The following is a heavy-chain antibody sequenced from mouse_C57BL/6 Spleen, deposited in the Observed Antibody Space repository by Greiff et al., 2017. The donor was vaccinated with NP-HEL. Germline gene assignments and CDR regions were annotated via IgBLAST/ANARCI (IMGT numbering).Heavy chain of an antibody. CDR2: IYPGSGST. CDR3: ARGGVYDYYWYFDV. CDR1: GYTFTSYW. J-gene: IGHJ1*03. D-gene: IGHD2-4*01. Sequence: VKLQQPGAELVKPGASVKMSCKASGYTFTSYWITWVKQRPGQGLEWIGDIYPGSGSTNYNEKFKSKATLTVDTSSSTAYMQLSSLTSEDSAVYYCARGGVYDYYWYFDVWGTGTTVTVSS. V-gene: IGHV1-55*01.